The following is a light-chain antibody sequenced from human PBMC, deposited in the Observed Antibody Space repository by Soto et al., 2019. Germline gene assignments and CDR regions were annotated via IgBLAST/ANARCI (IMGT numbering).Light chain of an antibody. Sequence: QSVLTQPASVSGSPGQSISISCTRTSSDLGAYNYVSWYQQHPGKAPKLMIYEVSNRPSGVSDRFSGSKSGNTASLTISGLQAEDEADYYCSSYTGSTRVFGGGTKSPS. V-gene: IGLV2-14*01. CDR1: SSDLGAYNY. CDR3: SSYTGSTRV. J-gene: IGLJ3*02. CDR2: EVS.